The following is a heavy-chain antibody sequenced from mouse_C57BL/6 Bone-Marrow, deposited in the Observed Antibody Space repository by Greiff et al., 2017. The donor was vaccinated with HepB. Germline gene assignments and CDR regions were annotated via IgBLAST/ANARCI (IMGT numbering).Heavy chain of an antibody. CDR2: INPSSGYT. V-gene: IGHV1-7*01. Sequence: QVQLQQSGADLAKPGASVTLSCKASGYTFTSYWMHWVKQRPGQGLEWIGYINPSSGYTKYNQKFKDKATLTADNSYSTDYMQLSILTYEDSAVYYCARTPYGFYAMDYWGQGTSVTVSS. D-gene: IGHD1-2*01. J-gene: IGHJ4*01. CDR1: GYTFTSYW. CDR3: ARTPYGFYAMDY.